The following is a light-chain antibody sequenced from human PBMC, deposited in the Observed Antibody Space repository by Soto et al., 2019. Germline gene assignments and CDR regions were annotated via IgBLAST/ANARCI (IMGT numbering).Light chain of an antibody. Sequence: EIVLTQSPGTLSLSPGERATLSCRASQSVSCSYLAWYQQKPGQAPRLLIYGVSRRATGIPDRFSGSGSGTDFTLTITRLEPEDFAVYYCQQYGSSQTFGQGTKVEIK. CDR2: GVS. CDR3: QQYGSSQT. V-gene: IGKV3-20*01. J-gene: IGKJ1*01. CDR1: QSVSCSY.